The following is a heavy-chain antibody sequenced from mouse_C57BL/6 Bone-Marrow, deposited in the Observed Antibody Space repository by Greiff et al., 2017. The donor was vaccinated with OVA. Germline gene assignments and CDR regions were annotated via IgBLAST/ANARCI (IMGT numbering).Heavy chain of an antibody. CDR1: GFTIKDDY. CDR3: TSYGSFDY. Sequence: EVQLQQSGAELVRPGASVKLSCTASGFTIKDDYMHWVKQRPEQGLEWIGWIDPENGDTEYASKFQGKATITADTSSNTAYLQLSGLTSEDTAVYYCTSYGSFDYWGQGTTLTVAS. V-gene: IGHV14-4*01. J-gene: IGHJ2*01. CDR2: IDPENGDT. D-gene: IGHD2-1*01.